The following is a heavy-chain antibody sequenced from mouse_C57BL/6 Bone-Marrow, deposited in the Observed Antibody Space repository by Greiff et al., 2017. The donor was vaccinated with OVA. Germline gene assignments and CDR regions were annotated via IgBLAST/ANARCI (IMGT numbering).Heavy chain of an antibody. CDR2: ISYDGSN. CDR3: AREVITTRGPWFAY. Sequence: EVKLVESGPGLVKPSQSLSLTCSVTGYSITSGYYWNWIRQFPGNKLEWMGYISYDGSNNYNPSLKNRISITRDTSKNQFFLKLNSVTTEDTATYYCAREVITTRGPWFAYWGQGTLVTVSA. J-gene: IGHJ3*01. D-gene: IGHD2-4*01. CDR1: GYSITSGYY. V-gene: IGHV3-6*01.